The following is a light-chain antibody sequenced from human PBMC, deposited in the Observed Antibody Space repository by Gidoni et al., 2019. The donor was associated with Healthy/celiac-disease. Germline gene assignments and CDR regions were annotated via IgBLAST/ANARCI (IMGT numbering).Light chain of an antibody. Sequence: AIHITQSPSSLSASVGDRVTITCRASQGIRNDLGWYQQKPGKAPKLLIYAASSLQSGVPSRFSGSGSGTDFTLTISSLQPEDFATYYCLQDYNSPIFGQGTKLEIK. CDR2: AAS. CDR3: LQDYNSPI. V-gene: IGKV1-6*01. J-gene: IGKJ2*01. CDR1: QGIRND.